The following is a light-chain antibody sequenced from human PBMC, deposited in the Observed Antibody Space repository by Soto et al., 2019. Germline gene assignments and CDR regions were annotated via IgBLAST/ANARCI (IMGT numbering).Light chain of an antibody. J-gene: IGKJ1*01. Sequence: AIQMTQSPSSLSASVGDRVTITCRASQDIRNDLGWYQQKPGKAPKFLIHVASSLESGVPSRFSGSASGTDFTLTITSLQPEDSATYFCQQSYNTPRTFGQGTKVEI. CDR3: QQSYNTPRT. V-gene: IGKV1-6*01. CDR1: QDIRND. CDR2: VAS.